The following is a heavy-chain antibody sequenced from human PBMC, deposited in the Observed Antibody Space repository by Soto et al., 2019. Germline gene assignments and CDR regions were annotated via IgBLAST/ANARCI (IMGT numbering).Heavy chain of an antibody. CDR2: ITGSGGST. J-gene: IGHJ6*02. CDR3: AKTPYDYYYYYGMDV. Sequence: EVQLFESGGGLVQPGGSLRLSCAASGLTFSSYAMSWVRQAPGKGLEWVSAITGSGGSTHYADSVKGRFTISRDNSKSTLYLQMNSLRAEDTAVYYCAKTPYDYYYYYGMDVWGQGTTVTVSS. V-gene: IGHV3-23*01. CDR1: GLTFSSYA.